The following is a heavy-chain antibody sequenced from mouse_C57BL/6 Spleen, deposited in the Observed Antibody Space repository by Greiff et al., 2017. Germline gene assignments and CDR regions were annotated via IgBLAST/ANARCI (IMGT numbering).Heavy chain of an antibody. D-gene: IGHD2-2*01. CDR3: ARDYYGYPAGFAY. V-gene: IGHV1-54*01. J-gene: IGHJ3*01. CDR1: GYAFTNYL. CDR2: INPGSGGT. Sequence: VQLQQSGAELVRPGTSVKVSCKASGYAFTNYLIEWVKQRPGQGLAWIGVINPGSGGTNYNEKFKGKATLTADKSSSTAYMQLSSLTSEDYAVYFCARDYYGYPAGFAYWGQGTLVTVSA.